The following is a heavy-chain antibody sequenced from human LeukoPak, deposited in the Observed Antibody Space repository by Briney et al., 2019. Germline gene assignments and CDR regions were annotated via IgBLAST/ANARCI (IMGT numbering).Heavy chain of an antibody. J-gene: IGHJ4*02. V-gene: IGHV3-13*04. D-gene: IGHD3-10*01. CDR1: GFTFSSYD. Sequence: PGGSLRLSCAASGFTFSSYDMHWVRQVTGKGLEWVSGIDIGGGTYYPGTVKLRFTISRENAQNSLYLQMTTLTAGDTAMYYCARGMGSGSSSVFDFWGQGTLVTVSS. CDR2: IDIGGGT. CDR3: ARGMGSGSSSVFDF.